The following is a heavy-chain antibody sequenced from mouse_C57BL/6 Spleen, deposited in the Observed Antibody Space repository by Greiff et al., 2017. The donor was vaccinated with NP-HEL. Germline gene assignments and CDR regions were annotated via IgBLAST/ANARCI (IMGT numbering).Heavy chain of an antibody. Sequence: QVHVKQSGAELVRPGASVTLSCKASGYTFTDYEMHWVKQTPVHGLEWIGAIDPETGGTAYNQKFKGKAILTADKSSSTAYMELRSLTSEDSAVYYCIYDYDGWFAYWGQGTLVTVSA. V-gene: IGHV1-15*01. CDR3: IYDYDGWFAY. D-gene: IGHD2-4*01. CDR2: IDPETGGT. J-gene: IGHJ3*01. CDR1: GYTFTDYE.